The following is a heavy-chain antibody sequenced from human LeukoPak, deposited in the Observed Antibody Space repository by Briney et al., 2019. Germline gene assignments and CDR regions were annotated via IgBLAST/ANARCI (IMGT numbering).Heavy chain of an antibody. CDR1: GASISTNSYY. CDR2: IYYSGST. D-gene: IGHD3-22*01. J-gene: IGHJ4*02. CDR3: ARDHADTYYYDSSGYSPFDS. Sequence: PSETLSLTCTVSGASISTNSYYWGWIRQPPGKGLEWIGSIYYSGSTYYNPSLKSRVTISVDTSKNQFSLKLSSVTAADTAVYYCARDHADTYYYDSSGYSPFDSWGQGTLVTVSS. V-gene: IGHV4-39*07.